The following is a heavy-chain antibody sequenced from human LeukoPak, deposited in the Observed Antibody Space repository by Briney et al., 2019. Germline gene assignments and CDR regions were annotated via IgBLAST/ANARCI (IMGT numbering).Heavy chain of an antibody. J-gene: IGHJ4*02. V-gene: IGHV1-18*01. Sequence: ASVKVSCKASGYTFSSYGISWVRQAPGQGLEWLGYISAYNGNTNYAQKVQGRITMTTDTSTSTAYMEMRSLRSDDTAVYYCSRDCSGSSCYWIHWGQGTLVTVSS. CDR2: ISAYNGNT. CDR3: SRDCSGSSCYWIH. CDR1: GYTFSSYG. D-gene: IGHD2-15*01.